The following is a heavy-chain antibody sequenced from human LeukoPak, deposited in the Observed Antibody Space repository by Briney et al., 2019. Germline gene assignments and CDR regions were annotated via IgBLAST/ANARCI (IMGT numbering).Heavy chain of an antibody. D-gene: IGHD3-9*01. J-gene: IGHJ4*02. V-gene: IGHV3-30*18. CDR3: AKERVDWRYFDY. CDR2: MSFDGSHT. CDR1: RFTFSNYW. Sequence: GSLRLSCVASRFTFSNYWMTWVRQAPGKGLEWVAVMSFDGSHTYYADSVKGRFTISRDNSKNTLYLQMYSLRAEDTAVYYCAKERVDWRYFDYWGQGTLVTVSS.